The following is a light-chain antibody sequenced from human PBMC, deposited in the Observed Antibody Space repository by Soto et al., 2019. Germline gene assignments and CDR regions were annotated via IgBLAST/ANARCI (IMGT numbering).Light chain of an antibody. CDR2: DVT. Sequence: QSALTQPRSVSGSPGQSVTISCTGTSSDVGAFNYVSWHQQHPGKAPKLVIYDVTQRPSGVPARFSASKSGITASLTISGLQAEDEAAYYCCSYAAGDSFKFGGGTK. CDR1: SSDVGAFNY. CDR3: CSYAAGDSFK. V-gene: IGLV2-11*01. J-gene: IGLJ2*01.